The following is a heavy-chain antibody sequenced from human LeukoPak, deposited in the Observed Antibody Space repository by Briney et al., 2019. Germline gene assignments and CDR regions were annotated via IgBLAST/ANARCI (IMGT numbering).Heavy chain of an antibody. CDR1: GGSISGYY. D-gene: IGHD4-17*01. CDR2: IYYSGST. CDR3: ASRERDDYGDYDAFDI. J-gene: IGHJ3*02. V-gene: IGHV4-59*01. Sequence: PSETLSLTCTVSGGSISGYYWSWIRQPPGKGLEWIGYIYYSGSTNYNPSLKSRVTISVDTSKNQFSLKLSSVTAADTAVYYCASRERDDYGDYDAFDIWGQGTMVTVSS.